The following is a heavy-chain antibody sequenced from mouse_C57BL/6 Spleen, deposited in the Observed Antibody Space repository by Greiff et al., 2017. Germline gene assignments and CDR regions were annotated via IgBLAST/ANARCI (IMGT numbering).Heavy chain of an antibody. CDR1: GYTFTSYW. V-gene: IGHV1-64*01. Sequence: QVQLQQPGAELVKPGASVKLSCKASGYTFTSYWMHWVKQRPGQGLEWIGMIHPNSGSTNYNEKFKSKATLTVDKSSSTAYMQLSSLTSEDSAVYYCARGGYGSSRFDYWGQGTTLTVSA. CDR2: IHPNSGST. J-gene: IGHJ2*01. CDR3: ARGGYGSSRFDY. D-gene: IGHD1-1*01.